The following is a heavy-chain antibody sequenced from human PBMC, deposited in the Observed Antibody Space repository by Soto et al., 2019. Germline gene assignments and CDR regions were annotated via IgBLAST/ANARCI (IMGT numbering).Heavy chain of an antibody. D-gene: IGHD2-2*01. Sequence: EVQLLESGGGLVQPGGSLRLSCAASGFTFSSYAMSWVRQAPGKGLEWVSAISGSGGSTYYADSVKGRFTISRDNSKNTLYLQMNSLRAEDTAVYYCAKVPAQPDYYYYYYMDVWGKGTTVIVSS. V-gene: IGHV3-23*01. CDR3: AKVPAQPDYYYYYYMDV. CDR1: GFTFSSYA. J-gene: IGHJ6*03. CDR2: ISGSGGST.